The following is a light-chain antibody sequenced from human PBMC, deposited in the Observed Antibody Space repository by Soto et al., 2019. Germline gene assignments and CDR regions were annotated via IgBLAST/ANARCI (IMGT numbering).Light chain of an antibody. J-gene: IGKJ4*01. CDR3: QQYDNLPLT. CDR1: QDIKNY. V-gene: IGKV1-33*01. Sequence: DIQMTQSPSSLSASVGDRVTITCQASQDIKNYLNWYQQKSGKAPKLLIYDASDLETGVPSRFSGSGSGKDFTFTINSLQPEDIATYYCQQYDNLPLTFGGGTKVDIK. CDR2: DAS.